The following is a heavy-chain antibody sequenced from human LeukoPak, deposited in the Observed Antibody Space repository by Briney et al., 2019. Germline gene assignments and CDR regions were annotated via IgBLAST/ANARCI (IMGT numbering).Heavy chain of an antibody. Sequence: PRKSLQISGQGTGYRFTSYWISWARQLPGKGLDWMGRIDPSDSYTNYSPSFQGHVTISADKSISTAYLQWSSLKASDTAMYYCARMRGPIVAGDYWGQGTLVTVSS. D-gene: IGHD5-12*01. CDR3: ARMRGPIVAGDY. V-gene: IGHV5-10-1*01. CDR1: GYRFTSYW. CDR2: IDPSDSYT. J-gene: IGHJ4*02.